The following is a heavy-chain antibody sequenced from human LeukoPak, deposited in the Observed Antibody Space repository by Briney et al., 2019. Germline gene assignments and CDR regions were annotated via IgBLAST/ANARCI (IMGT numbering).Heavy chain of an antibody. CDR1: GGSLSSYS. Sequence: SETLSLTCSVSGGSLSSYSWSWIRQPPGKGLEWIGRIYASGATIYNPSLQSRISISVDTSNNHFSLHLTSVTAADTAVYYCARRMLEARQSSATNCFDTGGQETLVTVPS. V-gene: IGHV4-4*07. CDR3: ARRMLEARQSSATNCFDT. CDR2: IYASGAT. D-gene: IGHD3-16*01. J-gene: IGHJ5*02.